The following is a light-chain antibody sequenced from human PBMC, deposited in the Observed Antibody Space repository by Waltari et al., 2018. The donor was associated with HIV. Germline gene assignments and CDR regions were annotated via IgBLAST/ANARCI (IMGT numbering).Light chain of an antibody. J-gene: IGLJ1*01. CDR1: NIGSNS. V-gene: IGLV3-21*02. Sequence: SYVLTQPPSVSVAPGQTARITCGGNNIGSNSVHWYQQKPGQAPVLVVYHDSDRPSWIPERFSGSNSGNTATLTISRVEAGDEADYYCQVWDSSSDHYVFGTGTKVTVL. CDR3: QVWDSSSDHYV. CDR2: HDS.